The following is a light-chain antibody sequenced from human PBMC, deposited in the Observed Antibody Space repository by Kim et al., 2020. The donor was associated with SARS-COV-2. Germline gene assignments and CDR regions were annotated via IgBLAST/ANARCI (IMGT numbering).Light chain of an antibody. J-gene: IGKJ4*01. Sequence: DIQMTQSPSSLSASVGDRVTITCQASQDISNYLNWYQQKPGKAPKLLIYDASNLQTGVPSRFIGSGSGTDFTFTINSLQPEDIATYYCQQYNNVLLTFGGGTKVDIK. CDR2: DAS. CDR1: QDISNY. V-gene: IGKV1-33*01. CDR3: QQYNNVLLT.